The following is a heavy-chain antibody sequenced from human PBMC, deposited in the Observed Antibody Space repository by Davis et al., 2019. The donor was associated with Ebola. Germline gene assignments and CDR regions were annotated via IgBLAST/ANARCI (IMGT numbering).Heavy chain of an antibody. V-gene: IGHV3-30-3*01. D-gene: IGHD3-16*01. J-gene: IGHJ3*02. CDR2: ISYDGSNK. CDR3: ARGLGTKAAFDI. Sequence: GESLKISCAASGFTFSSYAMHWVRQAPGKGLEWVAVISYDGSNKYYADSVKGRFTISRDNSKNTLYLQMNSLRADDTAVYYCARGLGTKAAFDIWGQGTMVTVSS. CDR1: GFTFSSYA.